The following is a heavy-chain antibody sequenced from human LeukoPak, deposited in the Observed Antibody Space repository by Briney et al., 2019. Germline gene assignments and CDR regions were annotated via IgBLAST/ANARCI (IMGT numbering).Heavy chain of an antibody. J-gene: IGHJ6*02. CDR1: GFTFSNYA. V-gene: IGHV3-23*01. CDR2: ISGGST. Sequence: PGGSLRLSCAASGFTFSNYAMSWVRQAPGKGLEWVSAISGGSTYYEDSVKGRFTISQDNSKDTLSLHMNRLIAEDTAVYYCAKHNYDSSGYYRDYYGMDVWGQGTTVTVSS. CDR3: AKHNYDSSGYYRDYYGMDV. D-gene: IGHD3-22*01.